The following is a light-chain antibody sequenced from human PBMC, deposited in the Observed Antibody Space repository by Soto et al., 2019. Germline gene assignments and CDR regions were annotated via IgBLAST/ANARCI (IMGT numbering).Light chain of an antibody. J-gene: IGLJ1*01. CDR1: SSDVGNYNL. CDR2: EVS. CDR3: CSYAGSYTFV. Sequence: QSVLTQPASVSGSPGQSITISCTGTSSDVGNYNLVSWYQKHPGKAPKVMIYEVSKRPSGVSNRLSGSKPGNTASLTISGLQTEDEADYYCCSYAGSYTFVFGTGTKVTVL. V-gene: IGLV2-23*02.